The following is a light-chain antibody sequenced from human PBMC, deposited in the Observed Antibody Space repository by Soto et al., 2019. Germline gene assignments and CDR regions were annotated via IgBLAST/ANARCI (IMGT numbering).Light chain of an antibody. J-gene: IGKJ2*01. V-gene: IGKV3-20*01. CDR2: GAS. CDR3: QQYGSSPYT. CDR1: QSVSSNY. Sequence: EIVLTQSPGTLSLSPGERATLSCRASQSVSSNYLAWYQQKPGQTPRLLIYGASSRATGIPDRFSGSGSGTDFPLTIRRLEPEDFAVYYCQQYGSSPYTFGQGTKLEIK.